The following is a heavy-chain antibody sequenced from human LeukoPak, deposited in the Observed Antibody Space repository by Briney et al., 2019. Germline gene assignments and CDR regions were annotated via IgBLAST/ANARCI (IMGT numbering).Heavy chain of an antibody. CDR3: ARDGISYYDFWSGYYPSPFDY. J-gene: IGHJ4*02. D-gene: IGHD3-3*01. CDR2: ISNDGSSK. Sequence: PGRSLRLSCAASGFTFSSYAMRWVRQAPGKGLEWVAVISNDGSSKYYADSVKGRFTISRDNSKNTLYLQMNSLRAEDTAVYYCARDGISYYDFWSGYYPSPFDYWGQGTLVTVSS. V-gene: IGHV3-30-3*01. CDR1: GFTFSSYA.